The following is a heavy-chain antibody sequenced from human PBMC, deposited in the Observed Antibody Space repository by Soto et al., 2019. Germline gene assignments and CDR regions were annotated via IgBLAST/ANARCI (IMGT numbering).Heavy chain of an antibody. CDR1: GFSLSTSGVG. V-gene: IGHV2-5*01. CDR3: APSNLNYDYVGGSYRYSPFDP. D-gene: IGHD3-16*02. CDR2: IYWNDDK. Sequence: QITLKESGPTLVKPTQTLTLTCTFSGFSLSTSGVGVGWIRQPPGKALEWLALIYWNDDKRYSPSLKSRLTITKYTSKNQVVLTMTNMDPGDTATYYCAPSNLNYDYVGGSYRYSPFDPWGQGTLVTVSS. J-gene: IGHJ5*02.